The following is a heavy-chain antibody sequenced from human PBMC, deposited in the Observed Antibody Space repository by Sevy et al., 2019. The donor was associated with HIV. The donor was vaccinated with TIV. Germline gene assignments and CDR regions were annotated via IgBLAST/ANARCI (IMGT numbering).Heavy chain of an antibody. D-gene: IGHD1-26*01. V-gene: IGHV3-49*03. CDR1: GFTFGDYA. CDR3: TRDALVGALPDAFDI. CDR2: IRSKAYGGTT. J-gene: IGHJ3*02. Sequence: GGSLRLSCTASGFTFGDYAMSWFRQAPGKGLEWVGFIRSKAYGGTTEYAASVKGRFTISRDDSKSIAYLQMNSLKTKDTAVYYCTRDALVGALPDAFDIWGQGTMVTVSS.